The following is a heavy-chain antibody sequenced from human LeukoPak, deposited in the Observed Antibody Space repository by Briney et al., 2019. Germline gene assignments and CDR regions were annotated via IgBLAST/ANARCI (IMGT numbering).Heavy chain of an antibody. CDR1: GLTVSSNY. D-gene: IGHD5-12*01. CDR2: LYGGGST. V-gene: IGHV3-53*01. J-gene: IGHJ4*02. CDR3: AREWGSGYFSLDY. Sequence: GGSLRLSCAASGLTVSSNYMTWVRQGPGKGLEWVSVLYGGGSTYYIDSVKGRFTISRDNSKNTLYLQMNSLRAEDTAVYYCAREWGSGYFSLDYWGQGTLVTVSS.